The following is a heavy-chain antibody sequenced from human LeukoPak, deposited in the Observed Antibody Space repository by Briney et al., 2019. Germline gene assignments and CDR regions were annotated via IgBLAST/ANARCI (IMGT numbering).Heavy chain of an antibody. CDR3: ATAGNYRFDY. CDR2: INSGGSTI. D-gene: IGHD1-7*01. CDR1: GFIFSSTW. J-gene: IGHJ4*02. V-gene: IGHV3-74*01. Sequence: GGSLRLSCAGSGFIFSSTWMHWVRQAPGEGLVWVSRINSGGSTINYGDSVKGRLTISRDNAKNTLYLQMNSLRVEDTALYFCATAGNYRFDYWGQGTLVTVSS.